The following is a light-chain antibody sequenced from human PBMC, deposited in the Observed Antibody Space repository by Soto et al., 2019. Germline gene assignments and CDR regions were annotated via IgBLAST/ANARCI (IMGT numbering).Light chain of an antibody. J-gene: IGKJ5*01. CDR2: GAS. CDR3: QQYGGSPRIT. Sequence: EIVLTQSPGTLSLSPGERASLSCRASERLSSAYLAWYQQRPGQPPRLLIYGASNRATGIPDRFSGSGSGTDFTLIINRLEPEDVAIYYCQQYGGSPRITFGQGTRLEI. CDR1: ERLSSAY. V-gene: IGKV3-20*01.